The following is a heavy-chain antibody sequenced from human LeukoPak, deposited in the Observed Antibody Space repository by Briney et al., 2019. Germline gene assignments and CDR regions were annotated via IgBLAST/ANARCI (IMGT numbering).Heavy chain of an antibody. CDR2: IYYSGSSNYGST. CDR1: GASISSYY. Sequence: SETLSLTYSVSGASISSYYWSWIRQPPGKGLEWIGYIYYSGSSNYGSTNYNPSLKSRVTISVDTSKNQFSLKLSSVTAADTAVYYCASADGSGSYYTFDYWGQGTLVTVSS. J-gene: IGHJ4*02. V-gene: IGHV4-59*01. D-gene: IGHD3-10*01. CDR3: ASADGSGSYYTFDY.